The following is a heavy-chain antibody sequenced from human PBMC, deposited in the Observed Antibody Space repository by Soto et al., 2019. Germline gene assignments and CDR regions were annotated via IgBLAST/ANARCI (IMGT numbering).Heavy chain of an antibody. D-gene: IGHD3-22*01. CDR3: AKDRRYFTMIVVWAGDAFDI. Sequence: EVQLLESGGGLVQPGGSLRLSCAASGFTFSSYAMSWVRQAPGKGLEWVSAISGSGGSTYYADSVKGRFTISRDNSKNTLYLQMNSLRAEDTAVYYCAKDRRYFTMIVVWAGDAFDIWGQGTMVTVSS. CDR1: GFTFSSYA. CDR2: ISGSGGST. V-gene: IGHV3-23*01. J-gene: IGHJ3*02.